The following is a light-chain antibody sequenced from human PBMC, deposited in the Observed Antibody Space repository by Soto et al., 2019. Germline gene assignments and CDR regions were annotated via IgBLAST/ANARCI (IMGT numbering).Light chain of an antibody. CDR2: KAS. J-gene: IGKJ4*01. CDR3: QQVKTYPRT. CDR1: QTSSSW. V-gene: IGKV1-5*03. Sequence: DIQMTQSPSTLSGSVGDRVTITCRASQTSSSWLAWYQQKPGKAPKLLIYKASTLKSGVPSRFSGRKSGTQATLTIDSLQPEEFATYYCQQVKTYPRTFCGGPRWIS.